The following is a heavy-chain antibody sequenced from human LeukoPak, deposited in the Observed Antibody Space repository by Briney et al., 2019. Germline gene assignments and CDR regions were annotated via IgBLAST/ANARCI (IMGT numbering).Heavy chain of an antibody. Sequence: GGSLRLSCAASGFTFSSYAMSWVRQAPGQGLEWVSAISGSGGSTYYADSVKGRFTISRDNSKNTLYLQMNSLRAEDTAVYYCAKDWYYYDSSGYYSYGAFDIWGQGTMVTVSS. CDR2: ISGSGGST. J-gene: IGHJ3*02. CDR3: AKDWYYYDSSGYYSYGAFDI. CDR1: GFTFSSYA. V-gene: IGHV3-23*01. D-gene: IGHD3-22*01.